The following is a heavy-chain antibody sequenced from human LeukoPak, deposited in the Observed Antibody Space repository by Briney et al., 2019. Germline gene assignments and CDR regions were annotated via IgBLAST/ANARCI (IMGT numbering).Heavy chain of an antibody. J-gene: IGHJ4*02. CDR1: GGSFSGYY. CDR3: ARGGRIAAARF. CDR2: INHSGST. D-gene: IGHD6-13*01. Sequence: SETLSLTCAVYGGSFSGYYWSWIRQPPGKGLEWIGEINHSGSTNYNPSLKSRVTISVDTSKNQFSLKLSSVTAADMAVYYCARGGRIAAARFWGQGTLVTVSS. V-gene: IGHV4-34*01.